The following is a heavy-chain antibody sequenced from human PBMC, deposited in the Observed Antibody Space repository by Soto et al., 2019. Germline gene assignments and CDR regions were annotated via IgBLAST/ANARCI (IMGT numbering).Heavy chain of an antibody. CDR1: GYTFSRYY. J-gene: IGHJ4*02. D-gene: IGHD1-1*01. Sequence: QVQLVQSGTEVKKPGASVKVSCKASGYTFSRYYMHWVRQAPGQGLEWMGIVNPSDGGTTYAQRFQDRVTMTRDMSTRTFYMELRSLRYEDTAVYFCAKEDDWNDIGDLWGQGTLVTVSS. CDR2: VNPSDGGT. V-gene: IGHV1-46*01. CDR3: AKEDDWNDIGDL.